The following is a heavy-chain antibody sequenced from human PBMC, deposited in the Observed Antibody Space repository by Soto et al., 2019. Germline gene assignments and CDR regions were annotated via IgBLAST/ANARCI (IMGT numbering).Heavy chain of an antibody. Sequence: KTSETLSLTCAVYGGSFSGYYWSWIRQPPGKGLEWIGEINHSGSTNYNPSLKSRVTISVDTSKNQFSLKLSSVTAADTAVYYCARGGRVRVAATPSYYCGMDVWGQGTTVTVSS. V-gene: IGHV4-34*01. CDR2: INHSGST. CDR1: GGSFSGYY. D-gene: IGHD2-15*01. CDR3: ARGGRVRVAATPSYYCGMDV. J-gene: IGHJ6*02.